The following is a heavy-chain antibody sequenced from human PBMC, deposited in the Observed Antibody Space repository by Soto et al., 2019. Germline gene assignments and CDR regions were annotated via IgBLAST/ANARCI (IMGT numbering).Heavy chain of an antibody. CDR3: AREGYSSSWTQLNWFDP. CDR2: ISAYNGNT. J-gene: IGHJ5*02. CDR1: GYTFTSYG. D-gene: IGHD6-13*01. Sequence: ASVKVSCKASGYTFTSYGISWVRQAPGQGLEWMGWISAYNGNTNYAQKLQGRVTMTRDTSTSTVYMELSSLRSEDTAVYYCAREGYSSSWTQLNWFDPWGQGTLVTVSS. V-gene: IGHV1-18*01.